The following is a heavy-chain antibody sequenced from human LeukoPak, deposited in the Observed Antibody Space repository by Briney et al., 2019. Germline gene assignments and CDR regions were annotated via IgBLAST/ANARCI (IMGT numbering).Heavy chain of an antibody. CDR1: GFAFSDYA. V-gene: IGHV3-23*01. Sequence: PGGSLRLSCAASGFAFSDYAVSWVRQAPGKGLEWVSTISGGGDYTRYAESVQGRFTVSRDKSKSTVYLQMTSLRVEDTAVYYCAKDKRGGSDYVYFDYWGQGTLVTVSS. J-gene: IGHJ4*02. CDR3: AKDKRGGSDYVYFDY. D-gene: IGHD4-17*01. CDR2: ISGGGDYT.